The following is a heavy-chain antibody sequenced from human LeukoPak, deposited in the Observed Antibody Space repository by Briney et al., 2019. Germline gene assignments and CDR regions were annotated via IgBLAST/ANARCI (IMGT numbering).Heavy chain of an antibody. J-gene: IGHJ4*02. CDR2: VYYSGST. CDR3: AREYSSGWSGTGY. V-gene: IGHV4-59*01. CDR1: GGSISSYY. D-gene: IGHD6-19*01. Sequence: SETLSLTCTVSGGSISSYYWSWIRQPPGKGLEWIGYVYYSGSTNYNPSLESRVTISVDTSKNQFSLKLSSVTAADTAAYYCAREYSSGWSGTGYWGQGTLVTVSS.